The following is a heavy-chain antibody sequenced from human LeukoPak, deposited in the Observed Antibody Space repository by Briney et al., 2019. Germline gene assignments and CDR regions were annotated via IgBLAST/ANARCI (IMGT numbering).Heavy chain of an antibody. Sequence: GGSLRLSCTASGFTFTSCAMNWVRQAPGKGLEWVAYISSSSENIHYADSVRGRFTISRDNANNSLYLQLSSLRVEDTAVYYCAREYYGVIFSHYLDVWGKGTTVTVSS. V-gene: IGHV3-21*06. J-gene: IGHJ6*04. CDR2: ISSSSENI. CDR1: GFTFTSCA. D-gene: IGHD3-9*01. CDR3: AREYYGVIFSHYLDV.